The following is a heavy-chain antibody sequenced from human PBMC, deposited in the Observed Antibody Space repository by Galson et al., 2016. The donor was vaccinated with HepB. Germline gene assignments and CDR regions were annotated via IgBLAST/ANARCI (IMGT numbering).Heavy chain of an antibody. V-gene: IGHV3-7*02. D-gene: IGHD1-26*01. J-gene: IGHJ4*02. CDR2: IKQDGSEE. CDR3: ARGGSRPIDY. CDR1: GFTVSSSY. Sequence: SLRLSCAASGFTVSSSYMSWVRQAPGKGLEWVASIKQDGSEEYYVDSVKGRFTISRDDATNSLYLQTNSLRDEDTAVYYCARGGSRPIDYWGQGTLVTVSS.